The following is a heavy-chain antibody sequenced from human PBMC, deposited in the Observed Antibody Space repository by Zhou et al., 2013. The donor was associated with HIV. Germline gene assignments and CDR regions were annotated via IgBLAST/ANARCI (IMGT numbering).Heavy chain of an antibody. V-gene: IGHV1-2*02. CDR2: ISSYRGHT. Sequence: QVQLVQSGAEVKKTGASVKVSCKASGYTFTGYYMHWVRQAPGQGLEWMGWISSYRGHTNYAQKLQGRVSVTTDTSTNTAYMDLSRLRSDDTAVYYCATGGNYYDSSGYYYDYYYYMDVWDKGTTVTVSS. D-gene: IGHD3-22*01. J-gene: IGHJ6*03. CDR1: GYTFTGYY. CDR3: ATGGNYYDSSGYYYDYYYYMDV.